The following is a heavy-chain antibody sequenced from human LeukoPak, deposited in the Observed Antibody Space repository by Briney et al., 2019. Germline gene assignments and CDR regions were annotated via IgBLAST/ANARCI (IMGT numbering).Heavy chain of an antibody. Sequence: GGSLRLSCAASGFTFSSYAMRWVRQAPGKGLEWVSAISGSGGSTYYADSVKGRFTISRDNSKNTLYLQMNSLRAEDTAVYYCAKVDSSSWYYFDHWGQGTLVTVSS. J-gene: IGHJ4*02. CDR3: AKVDSSSWYYFDH. CDR1: GFTFSSYA. V-gene: IGHV3-23*01. CDR2: ISGSGGST. D-gene: IGHD6-13*01.